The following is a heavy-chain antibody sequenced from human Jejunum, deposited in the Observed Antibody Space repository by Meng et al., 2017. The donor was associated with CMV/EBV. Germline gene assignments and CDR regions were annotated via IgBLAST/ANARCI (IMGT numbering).Heavy chain of an antibody. V-gene: IGHV3-30*19. CDR2: LSYDGNNK. D-gene: IGHD6-19*01. J-gene: IGHJ6*02. Sequence: TFSSYWMNWVRQAPGKGLEWLSVLSYDGNNKYYADSVKGRFTLSRDISNDTVHLQMNSLRPEDSAVYYCARAVASYHYYYYGMDVWGPGTTVTVSS. CDR1: TFSSYW. CDR3: ARAVASYHYYYYGMDV.